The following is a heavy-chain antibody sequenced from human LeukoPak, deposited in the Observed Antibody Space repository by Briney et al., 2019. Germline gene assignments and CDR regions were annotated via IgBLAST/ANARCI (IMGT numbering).Heavy chain of an antibody. CDR1: GFTLSSYW. D-gene: IGHD1-26*01. Sequence: GGSLRLSCAASGFTLSSYWMHWVRQAPGKGLVWVSRINSDGSSTIYADSVKGRFTISRDSAKNTLYLQMNSLSAEDPAVYYCARYSGSNSFDYWGQGTLVTVSS. CDR3: ARYSGSNSFDY. V-gene: IGHV3-74*01. CDR2: INSDGSST. J-gene: IGHJ4*02.